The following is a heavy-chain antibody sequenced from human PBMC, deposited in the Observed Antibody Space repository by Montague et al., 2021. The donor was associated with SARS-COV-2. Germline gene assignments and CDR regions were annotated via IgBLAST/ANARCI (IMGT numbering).Heavy chain of an antibody. CDR1: GGSISSCIYH. CDR3: ATQEDPSGPFPWPFDF. CDR2: MYYRGSP. Sequence: SETLSLTCTVSGGSISSCIYHWAWIRQPPGKGMEWIGCMYYRGSPYYNTSLKSRVSISVDTTKKQLSLTLTSVTAADTAVYYCATQEDPSGPFPWPFDFWGQGTLGSVS. V-gene: IGHV4-39*01. J-gene: IGHJ4*02. D-gene: IGHD6-19*01.